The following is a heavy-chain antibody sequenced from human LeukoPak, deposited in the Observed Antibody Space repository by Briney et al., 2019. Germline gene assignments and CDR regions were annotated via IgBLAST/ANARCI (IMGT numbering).Heavy chain of an antibody. CDR1: GSTFSSYA. J-gene: IGHJ4*02. D-gene: IGHD2-2*01. Sequence: GGSLRLSCAASGSTFSSYAMHWVRQAPGKGLEWVAVISYDGSNKYYADSVKGRFTISGDNSKNTLYLQMNSLRAEDTAVYYCARDQQYCSSTSCYPAYYFDYWGQGTLVTVSS. CDR3: ARDQQYCSSTSCYPAYYFDY. CDR2: ISYDGSNK. V-gene: IGHV3-30-3*01.